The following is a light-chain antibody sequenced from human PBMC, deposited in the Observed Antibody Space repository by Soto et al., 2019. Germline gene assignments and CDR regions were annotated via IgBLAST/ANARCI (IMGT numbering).Light chain of an antibody. J-gene: IGKJ2*01. CDR2: GSS. Sequence: DIVMTQSPATLSVSPGERATLSCRASQSVSSKLSWYQQKPGQAPRLLIYGSSTRATGVPARFSGSGSGTEFTLTISSLQSEDFAVYFCQQYYDWPTFGQGTKVDIK. CDR3: QQYYDWPT. V-gene: IGKV3-15*01. CDR1: QSVSSK.